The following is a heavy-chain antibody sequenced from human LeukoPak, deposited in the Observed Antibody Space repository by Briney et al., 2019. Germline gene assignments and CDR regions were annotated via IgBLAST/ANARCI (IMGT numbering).Heavy chain of an antibody. V-gene: IGHV4-34*01. J-gene: IGHJ4*02. CDR1: GGSFSGYY. CDR3: ARPNRYYGSGSYRRYFDY. Sequence: SETLSLTCAVYGGSFSGYYWSWIRQPPGKGLEWIGEINHSGSTNYNPSLKGRVTISVDTSKNQFSLKLSSVTAADTAVYYCARPNRYYGSGSYRRYFDYWGQGTLVTVSS. D-gene: IGHD3-10*01. CDR2: INHSGST.